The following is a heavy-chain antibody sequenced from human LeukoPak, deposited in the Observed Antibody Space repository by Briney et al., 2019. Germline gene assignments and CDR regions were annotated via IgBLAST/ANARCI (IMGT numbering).Heavy chain of an antibody. CDR2: INTDGSST. Sequence: GGSLRLSCAASGFTFSSCWMHWVRQAPGKGLVWVSRINTDGSSTRYADSVKGRFTISRDNAKNTLYLQMNSLRAEDTAVYYCAKGGIAAPDYWGQGTLVTVSS. CDR1: GFTFSSCW. J-gene: IGHJ4*02. D-gene: IGHD6-13*01. V-gene: IGHV3-74*01. CDR3: AKGGIAAPDY.